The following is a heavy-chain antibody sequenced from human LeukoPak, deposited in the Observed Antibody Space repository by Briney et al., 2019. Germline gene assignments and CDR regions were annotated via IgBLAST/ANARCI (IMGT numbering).Heavy chain of an antibody. D-gene: IGHD1-1*01. CDR1: GYTFTSHG. V-gene: IGHV1-69*04. CDR3: ARDSGRPPTSFDY. J-gene: IGHJ4*02. Sequence: ASVKVSCKASGYTFTSHGISWVRQAPGQGLEWMGRIIPILDLTKYAPKIQDRVTITADKSTSTAYMELNSLRSEDTAVYFCARDSGRPPTSFDYWGQGTLVTVSS. CDR2: IIPILDLT.